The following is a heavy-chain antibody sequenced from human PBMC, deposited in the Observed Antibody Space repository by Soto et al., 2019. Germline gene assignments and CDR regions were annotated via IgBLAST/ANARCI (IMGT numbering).Heavy chain of an antibody. D-gene: IGHD6-13*01. CDR2: ISSSSSTI. Sequence: EVQLVESGGGLVQPGGSLRLSCAASGFTFSSYSMNWVRQAPGKGLEWVSYISSSSSTIYYADSVKGRFTISRDNAKNSLYLQVNSLRDGDTAVYYCARDQGIAAAGTPPSIDYWGQGTLVTVSS. J-gene: IGHJ4*01. CDR1: GFTFSSYS. CDR3: ARDQGIAAAGTPPSIDY. V-gene: IGHV3-48*02.